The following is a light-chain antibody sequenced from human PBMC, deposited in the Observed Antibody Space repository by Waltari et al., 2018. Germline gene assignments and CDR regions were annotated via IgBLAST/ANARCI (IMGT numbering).Light chain of an antibody. V-gene: IGKV3-20*01. Sequence: EIVLTQSPGTLSLSPGEGATLSCSASQSVNSYLAWYQQKPGQAPRLLIYGASTRATGIPDRFSGSGSGTDFTLTITRLEPEDFAVYYCQQYGSSPPDTFGGGTKVEIE. CDR2: GAS. CDR3: QQYGSSPPDT. CDR1: QSVNSY. J-gene: IGKJ4*01.